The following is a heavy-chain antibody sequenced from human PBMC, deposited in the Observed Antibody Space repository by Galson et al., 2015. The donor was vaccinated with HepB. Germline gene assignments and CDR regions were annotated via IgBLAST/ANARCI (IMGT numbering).Heavy chain of an antibody. CDR1: GYTFTSYG. Sequence: SVKVSCKASGYTFTSYGISWVRQAPGQGLEWVGWISAYNGNTNYAQKLQGRVTMTTDTSTSTAYMELRSLRSDDTAVYYCARETGWGSYDAFDIWGQGTMVTVSS. J-gene: IGHJ3*02. D-gene: IGHD1-26*01. CDR2: ISAYNGNT. V-gene: IGHV1-18*01. CDR3: ARETGWGSYDAFDI.